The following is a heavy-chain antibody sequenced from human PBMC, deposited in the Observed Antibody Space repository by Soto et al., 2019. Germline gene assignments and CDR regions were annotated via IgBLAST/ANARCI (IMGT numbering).Heavy chain of an antibody. J-gene: IGHJ4*02. V-gene: IGHV4-30-4*01. Sequence: SETLSLTCTVSGGSISSGDYYWSWIRQPPGKGLEWIGYIYYSGSTYYNPSLKSRVTISVDTSKNQFSLKLSSVTAADTAVYYCASTRYDSSGYYNYWGQGTLVTVSS. CDR3: ASTRYDSSGYYNY. CDR2: IYYSGST. D-gene: IGHD3-22*01. CDR1: GGSISSGDYY.